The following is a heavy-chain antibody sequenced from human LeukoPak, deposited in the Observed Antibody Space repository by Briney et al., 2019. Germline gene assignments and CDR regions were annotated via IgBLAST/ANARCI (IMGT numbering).Heavy chain of an antibody. CDR1: GFTFSSYW. D-gene: IGHD3-10*01. CDR2: IKQDGSEK. Sequence: GGSLRLPCAASGFTFSSYWMSWVRQAPGKGLEWVANIKQDGSEKYYVDSVKGRFTISRDNAKNSLYLQMNSLRAEDTALYYCAKVATLWFGELLGAFDIWGQGTMVTVSS. CDR3: AKVATLWFGELLGAFDI. J-gene: IGHJ3*02. V-gene: IGHV3-7*03.